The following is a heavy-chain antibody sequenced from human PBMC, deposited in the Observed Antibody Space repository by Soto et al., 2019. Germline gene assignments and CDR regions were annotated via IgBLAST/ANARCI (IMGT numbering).Heavy chain of an antibody. CDR1: GYTFTSYG. CDR3: ARAAYCTNGVCSAYYFDY. Sequence: GASVKVSCQASGYTFTSYGISCVRQAPGQGLEWMGWISAYNGNTNYAQKLQGRVTMTTDTSTSTAYMELRSLRSDDTAVYYCARAAYCTNGVCSAYYFDYWGQGTLVTVSS. V-gene: IGHV1-18*01. CDR2: ISAYNGNT. J-gene: IGHJ4*02. D-gene: IGHD2-8*01.